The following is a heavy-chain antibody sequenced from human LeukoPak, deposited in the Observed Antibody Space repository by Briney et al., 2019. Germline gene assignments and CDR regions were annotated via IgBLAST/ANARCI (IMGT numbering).Heavy chain of an antibody. Sequence: GGSLRLSCAASGFTFSSYSMNCVPQAPGKGLEWVSSISTSSIYIYYADSMKGRFTISRDNAKNSLYLQMNSLRAEDTAVYYCARGHGVVPASDDPFDIWGQGTMVTVSS. CDR2: ISTSSIYI. CDR3: ARGHGVVPASDDPFDI. D-gene: IGHD2-2*01. V-gene: IGHV3-21*01. CDR1: GFTFSSYS. J-gene: IGHJ3*02.